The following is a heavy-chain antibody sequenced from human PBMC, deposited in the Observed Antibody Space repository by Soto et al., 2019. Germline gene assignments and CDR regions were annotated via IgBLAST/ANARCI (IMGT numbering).Heavy chain of an antibody. CDR1: GFTFSSYA. Sequence: EVQLLESGGGLVQPGGSLRLSCAASGFTFSSYAMSWVRQAPGKGLEWVSAISGSGGSTYYADSVKGRFTISRDNSKNTLYLQMNSMRAEDTAVYYCAKPSSPGIAAAGFFQHWGQGTLVTVSS. CDR3: AKPSSPGIAAAGFFQH. V-gene: IGHV3-23*01. J-gene: IGHJ1*01. D-gene: IGHD6-13*01. CDR2: ISGSGGST.